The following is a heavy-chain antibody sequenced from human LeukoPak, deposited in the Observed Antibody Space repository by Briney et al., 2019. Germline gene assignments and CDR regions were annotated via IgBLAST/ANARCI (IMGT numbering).Heavy chain of an antibody. CDR1: GFYFSGYS. J-gene: IGHJ6*03. V-gene: IGHV3-21*01. Sequence: GGSLRLSCGASGFYFSGYSMNWVRQAPGKGLEWVSSINSGSTYMYYADSVKGRFTISRDNAENSLHLQMDSLRAEDTAVYFCARVEATTGRNYHYYYMDVWGKGTTVIVSS. CDR2: INSGSTYM. CDR3: ARVEATTGRNYHYYYMDV. D-gene: IGHD1-1*01.